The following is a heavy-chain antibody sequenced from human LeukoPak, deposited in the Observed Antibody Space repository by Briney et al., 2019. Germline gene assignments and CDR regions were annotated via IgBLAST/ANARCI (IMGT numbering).Heavy chain of an antibody. J-gene: IGHJ4*02. V-gene: IGHV3-23*01. Sequence: PGGSLRLSCAASGFTFSSYAMSWVRQAPGKGLEWVSDISRSGGSTYYADSVKGRFTISRDNSKNTLYLQMNSLRAEETAIYYCAKDLLPDADYYDSSGYDYWGQGTLVTVSS. D-gene: IGHD3-22*01. CDR2: ISRSGGST. CDR1: GFTFSSYA. CDR3: AKDLLPDADYYDSSGYDY.